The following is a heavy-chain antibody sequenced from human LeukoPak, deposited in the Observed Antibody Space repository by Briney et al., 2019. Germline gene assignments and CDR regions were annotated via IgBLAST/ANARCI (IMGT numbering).Heavy chain of an antibody. CDR3: ARFGAPQWSGAPLGINAFDM. CDR2: ISPNNGDT. CDR1: GYTFTGYY. Sequence: ASVQVSCKASGYTFTGYYIHWVRQAPGQGLEWMGWISPNNGDTRNAQKFQGRVTMTRDTSITTVYMELSRLRSDDTAVYYCARFGAPQWSGAPLGINAFDMWGRGTVVTVSS. V-gene: IGHV1-2*02. D-gene: IGHD3-16*01. J-gene: IGHJ3*02.